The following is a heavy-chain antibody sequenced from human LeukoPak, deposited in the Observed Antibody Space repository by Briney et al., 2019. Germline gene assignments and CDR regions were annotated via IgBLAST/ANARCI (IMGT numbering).Heavy chain of an antibody. Sequence: PGGSLRLSCAASVFTFSSYAMSWVRQAPGKGLEWVSAISGSAGSTYYADSVKGRFTISRDNSKNTLYLQINSLRAEDTAIYYCAKDGYSSGWYEDYWGQGTLVTVAS. CDR3: AKDGYSSGWYEDY. D-gene: IGHD6-19*01. J-gene: IGHJ4*02. V-gene: IGHV3-23*01. CDR1: VFTFSSYA. CDR2: ISGSAGST.